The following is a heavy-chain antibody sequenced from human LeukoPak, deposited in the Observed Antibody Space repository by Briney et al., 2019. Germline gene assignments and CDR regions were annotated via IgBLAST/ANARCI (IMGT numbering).Heavy chain of an antibody. Sequence: ASVKVSCKPSGDTFTSYGISWVRQAPGQGLEWMGWISAYNGNTDYAQKFQDRVTMTTDTSTSTAYMELRSLRSDDTAVYYCARDRGYGDDSFDPWGQGTLVTVSS. J-gene: IGHJ5*02. CDR3: ARDRGYGDDSFDP. V-gene: IGHV1-18*01. CDR1: GDTFTSYG. D-gene: IGHD4-17*01. CDR2: ISAYNGNT.